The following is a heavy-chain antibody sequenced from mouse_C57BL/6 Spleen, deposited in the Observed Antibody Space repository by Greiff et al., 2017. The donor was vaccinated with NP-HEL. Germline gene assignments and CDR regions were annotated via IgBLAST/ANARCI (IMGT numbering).Heavy chain of an antibody. Sequence: VKLMESGPELVKPGASVKISCKASGYAFSSSWMNWVKQRPGKGLEWIGRIYPGDGDTNYNGKFKGKATLTADKSSSTAYMQLSSLTSEDSAVYFCARHYYGYAMDYWGQGTSVTVSS. J-gene: IGHJ4*01. CDR1: GYAFSSSW. V-gene: IGHV1-82*01. D-gene: IGHD1-2*01. CDR3: ARHYYGYAMDY. CDR2: IYPGDGDT.